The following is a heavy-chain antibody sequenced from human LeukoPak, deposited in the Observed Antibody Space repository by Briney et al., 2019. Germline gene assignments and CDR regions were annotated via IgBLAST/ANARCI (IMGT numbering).Heavy chain of an antibody. CDR3: ARGRLRSDFDY. Sequence: SETLSLTCTVSGGSISSSSYYWSWIRQPPGKGLEWIGYIYYSGSTNYNPSLKSRVTISVDTSKNQFSLKLSSVTAADTAVYYCARGRLRSDFDYWGQGTLVTVSS. D-gene: IGHD3-10*02. CDR2: IYYSGST. V-gene: IGHV4-61*01. J-gene: IGHJ4*02. CDR1: GGSISSSSYY.